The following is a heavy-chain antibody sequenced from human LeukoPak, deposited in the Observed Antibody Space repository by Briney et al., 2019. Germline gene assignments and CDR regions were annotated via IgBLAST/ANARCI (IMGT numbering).Heavy chain of an antibody. J-gene: IGHJ4*02. CDR2: IYPGDSDT. D-gene: IGHD1-26*01. V-gene: IGHV5-51*01. CDR1: GYSFTSYW. Sequence: GESLKISCKGSGYSFTSYWIGWVRQMPGKGLEWMGIIYPGDSDTRYSPSFQGQVTISADKSISTAYLQWSSLKASDTAMYYCARRGSDSGISGEFDYWGQGTLVTVSS. CDR3: ARRGSDSGISGEFDY.